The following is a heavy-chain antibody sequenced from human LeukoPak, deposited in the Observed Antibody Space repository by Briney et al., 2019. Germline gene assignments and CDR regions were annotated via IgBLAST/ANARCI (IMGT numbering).Heavy chain of an antibody. D-gene: IGHD3-22*01. V-gene: IGHV4-59*11. Sequence: SETLSLTCTVSGGSISSHYWSWIRQPPGKGLEWIGYIYYSGSTNYNPSLKSRVTISVDTSKNQFSLKLSSVTAADTAVYYCARDSSGLDFWGRGTLVTVSS. J-gene: IGHJ4*02. CDR1: GGSISSHY. CDR3: ARDSSGLDF. CDR2: IYYSGST.